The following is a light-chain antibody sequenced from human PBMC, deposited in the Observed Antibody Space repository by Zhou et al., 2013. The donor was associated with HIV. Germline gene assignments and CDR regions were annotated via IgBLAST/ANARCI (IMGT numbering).Light chain of an antibody. Sequence: DIQMTQSPSSLSASVGDRVTITCRASQGIRNDLAWYLQKPGKAPRRLIYAASSLQSGVPSRFSGSGSGTEFTLTISSLQPEDFATYYCLQHNSYPLAFGGGTKVRSN. CDR3: LQHNSYPLA. J-gene: IGKJ4*01. CDR2: AAS. CDR1: QGIRND. V-gene: IGKV1-17*01.